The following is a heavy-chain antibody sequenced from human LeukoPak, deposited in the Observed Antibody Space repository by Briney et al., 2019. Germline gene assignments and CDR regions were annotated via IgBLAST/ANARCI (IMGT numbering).Heavy chain of an antibody. CDR1: GFTFSNYN. CDR2: ISSTSSYI. Sequence: GGSLRLSCAASGFTFSNYNLNWVRQAPGKGLEWVSSISSTSSYIYYAGSVKGRFTISRDNAKNSLYLQMNSLRAEDTAVYYCARGGSGISNYMDVWGKGTTVTVSS. CDR3: ARGGSGISNYMDV. D-gene: IGHD3-10*01. V-gene: IGHV3-21*01. J-gene: IGHJ6*03.